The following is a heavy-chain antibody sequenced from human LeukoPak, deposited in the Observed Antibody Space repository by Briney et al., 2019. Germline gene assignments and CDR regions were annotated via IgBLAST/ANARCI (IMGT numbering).Heavy chain of an antibody. Sequence: PSETLCLTRTVSGGSISGYYWSWIRQPAGKGLEWIGRGHTSGITNYNASLQSRVTMSVDTSKNQLSLKLNSVTAADTAVYFCARYRDGYYFDYWGQGTLVTVSS. D-gene: IGHD4-17*01. V-gene: IGHV4-4*07. CDR1: GGSISGYY. CDR2: GHTSGIT. J-gene: IGHJ4*02. CDR3: ARYRDGYYFDY.